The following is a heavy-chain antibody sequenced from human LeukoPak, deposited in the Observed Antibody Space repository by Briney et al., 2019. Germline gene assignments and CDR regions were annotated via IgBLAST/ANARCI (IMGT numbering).Heavy chain of an antibody. CDR1: GGSISSYY. J-gene: IGHJ5*02. Sequence: SETLSLTCTVSGGSISSYYWSWIRQPPGKGLEWIGYIYYSGSTNYNPSLKSRVTISVDTSKNQFSLKLSSVTAADTAVYYCARMTEDSSGFKWFDPWGQGTLVTVSS. CDR3: ARMTEDSSGFKWFDP. D-gene: IGHD6-19*01. CDR2: IYYSGST. V-gene: IGHV4-59*01.